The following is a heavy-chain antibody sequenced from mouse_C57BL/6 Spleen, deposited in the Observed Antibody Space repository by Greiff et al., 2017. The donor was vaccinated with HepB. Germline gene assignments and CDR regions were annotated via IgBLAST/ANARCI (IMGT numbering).Heavy chain of an antibody. J-gene: IGHJ1*03. V-gene: IGHV1-69*01. CDR1: GYTFTSYW. CDR2: IDPSDSYT. Sequence: QVQLQQPGAELVMPGASVKLSCKASGYTFTSYWRHWVKQRPGQGLEWIGEIDPSDSYTNYNQKFKGKSTLTVDKSSSTAYMQLNSLTSEDAAVYYCARSLQNWYFYVWGTGTTVTVSS. CDR3: ARSLQNWYFYV.